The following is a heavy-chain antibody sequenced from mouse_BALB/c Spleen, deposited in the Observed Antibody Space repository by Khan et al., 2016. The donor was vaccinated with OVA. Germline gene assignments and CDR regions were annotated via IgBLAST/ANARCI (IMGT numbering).Heavy chain of an antibody. Sequence: QVQLKESGAELAKPGASVKMSCKASGYTFANYWILWVKQRPGQGLEWIGYINPSIGYTNYNQKFKDKATLTADKSSTTAYMQLSSLTSEDSAVFDCAKSGLRWKFEYWGQGTTLTVSA. V-gene: IGHV1-7*01. D-gene: IGHD1-3*01. J-gene: IGHJ2*01. CDR2: INPSIGYT. CDR1: GYTFANYW. CDR3: AKSGLRWKFEY.